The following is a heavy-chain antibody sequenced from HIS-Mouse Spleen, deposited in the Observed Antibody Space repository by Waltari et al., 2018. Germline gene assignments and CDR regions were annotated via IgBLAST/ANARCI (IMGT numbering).Heavy chain of an antibody. CDR1: GGSISSYY. D-gene: IGHD1-20*01. J-gene: IGHJ4*02. V-gene: IGHV4-59*08. CDR3: ARLRSNWQYYFEY. Sequence: QVQLQESGPGLVKPSETLSLTGTVSGGSISSYYWSWIRQPPGKGLEWIGYIYYSGSTNYNPSLKSRVTISVDTSKNQFSLKLSSVTAADTAVYYCARLRSNWQYYFEYWGQGTLVTVSS. CDR2: IYYSGST.